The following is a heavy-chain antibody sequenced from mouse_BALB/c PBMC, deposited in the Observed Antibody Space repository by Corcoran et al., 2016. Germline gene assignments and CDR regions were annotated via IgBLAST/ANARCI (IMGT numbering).Heavy chain of an antibody. J-gene: IGHJ2*01. CDR2: IYPGSGST. CDR1: GYTFTDYV. CDR3: ALQYYFDY. V-gene: IGHV1-81*01. Sequence: VQLRQSGPELVKPGASVTMSCKASGYTFTDYVISWVKQRTGQGLEWIGEIYPGSGSTYYNEKFKDKATLTADKSSNTAYMQLSSLTSEDSAVYFCALQYYFDYWGQGTTLTVSS.